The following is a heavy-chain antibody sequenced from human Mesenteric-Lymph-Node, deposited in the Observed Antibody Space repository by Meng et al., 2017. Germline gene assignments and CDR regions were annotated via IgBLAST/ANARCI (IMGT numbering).Heavy chain of an antibody. D-gene: IGHD6-19*01. J-gene: IGHJ4*02. CDR1: GGTFSSYT. CDR2: IIPILGIA. Sequence: SVKVSCKASGGTFSSYTISWVRQAPGQGLEWMGRIIPILGIANYAQKFQGRVTITADKSTSTAYMELSSLRSEDTAVYYCATQGDYSSGSYYFDYWGQGTRVTVSS. CDR3: ATQGDYSSGSYYFDY. V-gene: IGHV1-69*02.